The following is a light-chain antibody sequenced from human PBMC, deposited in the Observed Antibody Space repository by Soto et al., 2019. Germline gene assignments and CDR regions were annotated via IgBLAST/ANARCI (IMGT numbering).Light chain of an antibody. CDR1: QSLLHSNGYNY. J-gene: IGKJ4*01. Sequence: DIVMTQSPPSLPVTPGEPASISCRSSQSLLHSNGYNYLDWYLQKPGQSPQLLIYLGSTRASGVPDRFIGGGSGADFTLKISRVEAEDVGVYYCMQALQTPLTFGGGTKVESK. CDR3: MQALQTPLT. V-gene: IGKV2-28*01. CDR2: LGS.